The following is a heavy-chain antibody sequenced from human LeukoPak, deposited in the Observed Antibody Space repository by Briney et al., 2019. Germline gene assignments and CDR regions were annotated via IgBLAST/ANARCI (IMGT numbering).Heavy chain of an antibody. CDR1: DDSITMYY. CDR3: ARGRVSSSTWYSTYSYYFYMDV. J-gene: IGHJ6*03. CDR2: VDHTGST. Sequence: SETLSLTCSVSDDSITMYYWTWIRQPPGKGLEWIGYVDHTGSTNFNPSLNGRVSISRDTSKNLFSLRLRSVTAADTAVYFCARGRVSSSTWYSTYSYYFYMDVWGKGTTVTVSS. D-gene: IGHD6-13*01. V-gene: IGHV4-59*01.